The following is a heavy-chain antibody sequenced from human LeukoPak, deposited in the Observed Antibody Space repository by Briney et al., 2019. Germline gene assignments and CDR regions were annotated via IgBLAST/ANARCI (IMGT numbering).Heavy chain of an antibody. CDR1: GFTFSNAW. D-gene: IGHD3-16*01. CDR2: IKTSGFTI. V-gene: IGHV3-48*04. CDR3: ARDLYDMAQDY. Sequence: GGSLRLSCAASGFTFSNAWMNWVRQAPGKGPEWISYIKTSGFTIYYADSVKGRFTISRDNANNSLYLQMNSLRAEDTAVYYCARDLYDMAQDYWGQGTLVTVSS. J-gene: IGHJ4*02.